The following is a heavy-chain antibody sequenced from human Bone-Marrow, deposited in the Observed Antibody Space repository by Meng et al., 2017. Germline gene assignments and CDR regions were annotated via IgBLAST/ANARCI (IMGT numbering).Heavy chain of an antibody. CDR3: ARDERAHGSGSYEDY. CDR2: IIPILGIA. J-gene: IGHJ4*02. D-gene: IGHD3-10*01. CDR1: GDTFSSYT. Sequence: SVKVSCKASGDTFSSYTISWVRQAPGQGLEWMGRIIPILGIANYAQKFQGRVTITADKSTSTAYMELSSLRSEDTAVYYCARDERAHGSGSYEDYWGQGTLVTVSS. V-gene: IGHV1-69*04.